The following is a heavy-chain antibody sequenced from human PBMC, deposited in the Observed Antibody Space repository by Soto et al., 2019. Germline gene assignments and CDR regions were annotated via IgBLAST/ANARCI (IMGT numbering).Heavy chain of an antibody. CDR3: ARKGYMGHFAMDV. Sequence: QVQLVQSGAEVKEPGASVTVSCKASGYTFKSYDVTWVRKAPGQGLEWMGWISGHNGKADYAENFQGRVIMTTDTSTATAYMDLRGLRAEDTAVYYCARKGYMGHFAMDVWGQGTTVTVSS. D-gene: IGHD3-3*02. CDR1: GYTFKSYD. J-gene: IGHJ6*02. CDR2: ISGHNGKA. V-gene: IGHV1-18*04.